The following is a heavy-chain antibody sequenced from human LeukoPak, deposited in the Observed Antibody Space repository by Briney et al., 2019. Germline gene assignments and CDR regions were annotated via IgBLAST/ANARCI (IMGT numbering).Heavy chain of an antibody. D-gene: IGHD5-18*01. CDR1: GFTFSSYS. CDR2: ISSSSSYI. J-gene: IGHJ4*02. Sequence: GGSLRLSCAASGFTFSSYSMNWVRQAPGKGLEWVSSISSSSSYIYYADSVKGRFTISRDNSKNTLYLQMNSLRAEDTAVYYCAKVGIRGYFDYWGQGTLVTVSS. CDR3: AKVGIRGYFDY. V-gene: IGHV3-21*04.